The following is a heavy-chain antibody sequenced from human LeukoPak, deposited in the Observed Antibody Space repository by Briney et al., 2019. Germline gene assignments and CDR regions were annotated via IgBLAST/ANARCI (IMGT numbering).Heavy chain of an antibody. J-gene: IGHJ4*02. CDR3: ARVRWELLIDY. Sequence: RGGSLRLSCAASGFTSSDHYMDWVRQAPGKGLEWVGRTRNKANSYTTEYAASVKGRFTISRDDSKNSLYLQMNSLKTEDTAVYYCARVRWELLIDYWGQGTLVTVPS. V-gene: IGHV3-72*01. D-gene: IGHD1-26*01. CDR2: TRNKANSYTT. CDR1: GFTSSDHY.